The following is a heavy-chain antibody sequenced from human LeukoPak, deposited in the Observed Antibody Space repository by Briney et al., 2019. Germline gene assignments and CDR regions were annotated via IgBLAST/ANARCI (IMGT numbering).Heavy chain of an antibody. CDR1: GFTFSSYS. J-gene: IGHJ4*02. V-gene: IGHV3-21*01. CDR3: ARDLYGDYDVCFDY. CDR2: ISSSSSYI. Sequence: GGSLRLSCAASGFTFSSYSMNWVRQAPGKGLEWVSSISSSSSYIYYADSVKGRFTISRDNAKNSLYLQMNSLRAEDTTVYYCARDLYGDYDVCFDYWGQGTLVTVSS. D-gene: IGHD4-17*01.